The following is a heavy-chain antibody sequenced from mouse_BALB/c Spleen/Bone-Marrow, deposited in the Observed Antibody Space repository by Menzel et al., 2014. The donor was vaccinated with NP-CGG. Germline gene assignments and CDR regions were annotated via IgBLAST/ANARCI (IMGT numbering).Heavy chain of an antibody. CDR3: AREGDPGAWFAY. CDR1: GYTFTDYY. D-gene: IGHD3-3*01. Sequence: VMLVESGAELARPGASVKLSCKASGYTFTDYYINWVKQRTGQGLEWIGEIYPGGGNTYYNEKFKGKATLTADKSSSTAYMQLSSLTSEDSAVYFCAREGDPGAWFAYWGQGTLVTVSA. V-gene: IGHV1-77*01. J-gene: IGHJ3*01. CDR2: IYPGGGNT.